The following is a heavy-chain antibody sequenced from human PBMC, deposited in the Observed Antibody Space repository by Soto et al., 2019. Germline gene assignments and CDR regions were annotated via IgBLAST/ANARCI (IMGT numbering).Heavy chain of an antibody. D-gene: IGHD3-10*02. CDR2: ITGGSDTI. V-gene: IGHV3-48*01. CDR1: GFTFNSYS. J-gene: IGHJ4*02. CDR3: ARGRITVIGGTEALDY. Sequence: GGSLRLSCTVSGFTFNSYSMNWVRQAPGKGLEWVSYITGGSDTIYYADSVKGRFTISRDNAKNSLFLQMNSLRAEDTALYYCARGRITVIGGTEALDYWGQGTLVTVSS.